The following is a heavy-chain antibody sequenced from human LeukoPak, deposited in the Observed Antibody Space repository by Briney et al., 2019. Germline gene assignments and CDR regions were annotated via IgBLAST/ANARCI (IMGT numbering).Heavy chain of an antibody. CDR1: GFTFSTSW. CDR2: IKQDGSDK. V-gene: IGHV3-7*01. CDR3: ARFRDDYVWGSYTPHKDFDY. D-gene: IGHD3-16*01. J-gene: IGHJ4*02. Sequence: GGSLRLSCAASGFTFSTSWMSWVRQAPGRGLEWVANIKQDGSDKYYVDSVKGRFTISRDNAKNSLYLQMNYLRAEDTAVYYCARFRDDYVWGSYTPHKDFDYWGQGSLVTVSS.